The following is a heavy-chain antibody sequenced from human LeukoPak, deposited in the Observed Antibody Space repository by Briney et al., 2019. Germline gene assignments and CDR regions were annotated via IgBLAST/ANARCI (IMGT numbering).Heavy chain of an antibody. CDR1: GGSISSYY. Sequence: SETLSLTCTVSGGSISSYYWSWIRQPPGKGLEWIGDIYYSGSTNYNPSLKSRVTISVDTSKNQLSLKITSVTAGDTAVYYCARYWEVVVNGHDAFDIWGQGKMVTVYS. CDR2: IYYSGST. CDR3: ARYWEVVVNGHDAFDI. J-gene: IGHJ3*02. V-gene: IGHV4-59*01. D-gene: IGHD3-22*01.